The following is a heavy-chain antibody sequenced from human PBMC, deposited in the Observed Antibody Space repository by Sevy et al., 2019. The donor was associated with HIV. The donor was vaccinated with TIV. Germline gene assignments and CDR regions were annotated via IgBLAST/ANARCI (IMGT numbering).Heavy chain of an antibody. V-gene: IGHV3-53*01. CDR3: AARLLAAAGTVDY. D-gene: IGHD6-13*01. CDR1: GFTVSSNY. CDR2: IYSGGST. Sequence: GGSLRLSCAASGFTVSSNYMSWVRQAPGKGLEWVSVIYSGGSTYYADSVKGRFTISRDNSKNTLYLQMNSLRAEDTAGYYCAARLLAAAGTVDYWGQGTLVTVSS. J-gene: IGHJ4*02.